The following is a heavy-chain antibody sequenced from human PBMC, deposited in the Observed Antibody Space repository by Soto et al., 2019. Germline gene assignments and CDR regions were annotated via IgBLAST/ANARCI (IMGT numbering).Heavy chain of an antibody. V-gene: IGHV3-30*18. CDR1: GFTFSSYG. J-gene: IGHJ2*01. CDR3: AKGYSGSWLGYFDL. Sequence: QVQLVESGGGVVQPGRSLRLSCEASGFTFSSYGIHWVRQAPGKGLEWVAVISYDGSNKYYADSVKGRFTISRDNSKNTLYLQMNSLSPEDTAVYYCAKGYSGSWLGYFDLWGRGTLVTVSS. D-gene: IGHD6-13*01. CDR2: ISYDGSNK.